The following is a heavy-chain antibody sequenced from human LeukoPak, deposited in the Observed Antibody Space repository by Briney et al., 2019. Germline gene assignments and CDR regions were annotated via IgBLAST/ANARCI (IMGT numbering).Heavy chain of an antibody. CDR2: IKQDGSEK. Sequence: GGSLRLSCAASGFTFSSYAMHWVRQAPGKGLEWVANIKQDGSEKYYVDSVKGRFTISRDNAKNSLYLQMNSLRAEDTAVYYCARAPDYGDSHFDYWGQGTLVTVSS. V-gene: IGHV3-7*01. J-gene: IGHJ4*02. CDR3: ARAPDYGDSHFDY. CDR1: GFTFSSYA. D-gene: IGHD4-17*01.